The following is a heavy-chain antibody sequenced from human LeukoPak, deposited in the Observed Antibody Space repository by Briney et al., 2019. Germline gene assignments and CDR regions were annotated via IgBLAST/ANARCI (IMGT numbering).Heavy chain of an antibody. V-gene: IGHV1-2*02. CDR2: INPNSGGT. D-gene: IGHD5-12*01. CDR3: ARGTSGYSGYDLRFDP. CDR1: GYTFTGYY. J-gene: IGHJ5*02. Sequence: GASVKVSCKASGYTFTGYYMHWVRQAPGQGLEWMGWINPNSGGTNYAQKFQGRVTMTRDTSISTAYMELSRLRSDDTAVYYCARGTSGYSGYDLRFDPWGQGTLVTVSS.